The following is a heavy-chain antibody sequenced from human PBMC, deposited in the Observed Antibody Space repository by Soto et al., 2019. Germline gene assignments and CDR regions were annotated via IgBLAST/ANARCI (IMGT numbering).Heavy chain of an antibody. CDR1: GGGLAWCG. D-gene: IGHD3-9*01. Sequence: GVARKVSWRGWGGGLAWCGGGWGGQRAGLGLEWMGIIYPGDPDTRYSPSFQGQVTISADKSISTAYLQWSSLKASDTAMYYCARLPPFDWLVSYFDYWGQGTL. CDR3: ARLPPFDWLVSYFDY. CDR2: IYPGDPDT. J-gene: IGHJ4*02. V-gene: IGHV5-51*01.